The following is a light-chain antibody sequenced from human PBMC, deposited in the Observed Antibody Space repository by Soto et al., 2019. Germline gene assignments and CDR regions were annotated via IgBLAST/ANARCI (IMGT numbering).Light chain of an antibody. CDR1: SGSVSMSNY. CDR3: ALYMDSGISV. Sequence: QDVVTQEPPFSVSPGETVTLTCGLTSGSVSMSNYPSWFQQTPGQPPRTLIHSTYTRPSGVPDRFSGSILGDKAALTITGAQADDESDYYCALYMDSGISVFGGGTKLTVL. J-gene: IGLJ3*02. CDR2: STY. V-gene: IGLV8-61*01.